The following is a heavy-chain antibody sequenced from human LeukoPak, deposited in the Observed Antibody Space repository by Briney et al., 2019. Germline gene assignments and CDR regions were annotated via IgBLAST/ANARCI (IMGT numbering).Heavy chain of an antibody. J-gene: IGHJ3*02. CDR3: ARRSGSYYPGSRAFDI. CDR2: IYYSGST. V-gene: IGHV4-39*01. CDR1: GGSISSSSYY. D-gene: IGHD1-26*01. Sequence: SETLSLTCTVSGGSISSSSYYWGWIRQPPGKGLEWIGRIYYSGSTYYNPSLKSRVTISVDTPKNQFSLKLSSVTAADTAVYYCARRSGSYYPGSRAFDIWGQGTMVTVSS.